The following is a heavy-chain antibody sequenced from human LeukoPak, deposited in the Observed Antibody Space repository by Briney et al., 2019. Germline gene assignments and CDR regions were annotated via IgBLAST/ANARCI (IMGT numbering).Heavy chain of an antibody. J-gene: IGHJ4*02. CDR3: ARARRILEWLFQPPDY. CDR2: MNPNSGNT. D-gene: IGHD3-3*01. CDR1: GYTFTSYD. Sequence: ASVKVSCKAPGYTFTSYDINWVRQATGQGLEWMGWMNPNSGNTGYAQKFQGRVTMTRNTSISKAYMELSRLRSEDTAVYYCARARRILEWLFQPPDYWGQGTLVTVSS. V-gene: IGHV1-8*01.